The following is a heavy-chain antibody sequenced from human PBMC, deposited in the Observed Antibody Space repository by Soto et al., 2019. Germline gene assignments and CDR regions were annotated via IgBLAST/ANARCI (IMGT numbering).Heavy chain of an antibody. Sequence: AXVKVSCKASGFTFSAYYIYWVRQAPGQCLELIGWINPNSGGTNNAQKFQGRVTMTRDTSTSTVYMELSALISDDTAVYFCARSLLDEYSSSWRSAYYGMDVWGQGTTVTVSS. CDR3: ARSLLDEYSSSWRSAYYGMDV. V-gene: IGHV1-2*02. J-gene: IGHJ6*02. D-gene: IGHD2-2*01. CDR1: GFTFSAYY. CDR2: INPNSGGT.